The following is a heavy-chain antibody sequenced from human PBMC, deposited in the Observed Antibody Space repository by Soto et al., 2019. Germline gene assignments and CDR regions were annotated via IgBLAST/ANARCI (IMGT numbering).Heavy chain of an antibody. V-gene: IGHV1-69*13. CDR1: GGTFNNLA. Sequence: SVKVSCKASGGTFNNLAISWVRQAPGQGLEWMGGIIPLFGTGNYAQKFQGRVTITADESTSTAYMELSSLRSEDTAIYYCARGSYSGSLDYWGQGTLVTVSS. D-gene: IGHD1-26*01. J-gene: IGHJ4*02. CDR2: IIPLFGTG. CDR3: ARGSYSGSLDY.